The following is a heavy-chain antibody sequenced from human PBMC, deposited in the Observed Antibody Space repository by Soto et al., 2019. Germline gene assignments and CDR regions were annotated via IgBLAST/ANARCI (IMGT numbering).Heavy chain of an antibody. CDR3: ARVVEIPVTMFGVVTSPYYYGMDV. Sequence: ASVKVSCKASGYTFTSYGISWVRQAPGQGLEWMGWISAYNGNTNYAQKLQGRVTMTTDTSTSTAYMELRSLRSDDTAVYYCARVVEIPVTMFGVVTSPYYYGMDVWGQGTTVTVSS. CDR1: GYTFTSYG. CDR2: ISAYNGNT. V-gene: IGHV1-18*04. D-gene: IGHD3-3*01. J-gene: IGHJ6*02.